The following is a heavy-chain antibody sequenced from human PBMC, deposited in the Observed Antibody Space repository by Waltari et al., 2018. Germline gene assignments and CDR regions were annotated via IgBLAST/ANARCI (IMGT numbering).Heavy chain of an antibody. CDR2: IKEDGSEE. CDR1: GFVFSTNC. CDR3: ARDGDGYPD. J-gene: IGHJ4*02. D-gene: IGHD5-12*01. V-gene: IGHV3-7*01. Sequence: EVKLVDSGGGLVQQGGSLRLSCAASGFVFSTNCMSWVRQAPGKGLEWVANIKEDGSEEYYVDSVKGRFTISRDNAKTSLYLQMNSLRVEDTAVYYCARDGDGYPDWGQGSLVIVSS.